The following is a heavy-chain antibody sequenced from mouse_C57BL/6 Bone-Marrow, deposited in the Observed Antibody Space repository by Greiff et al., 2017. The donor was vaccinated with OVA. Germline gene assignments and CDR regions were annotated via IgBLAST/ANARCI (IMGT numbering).Heavy chain of an antibody. CDR1: GYTFTGYW. Sequence: QVQLQQSGAELMKPGASVKLSCKATGYTFTGYWIEWVKQRPGHGLEWIGEILPGSGSTNYNEKFKGKPTFTADTSSNTAYMQLSSLTTEDSAIYYCATPYDGYYSWFAYWGQGTLVTVSA. CDR3: ATPYDGYYSWFAY. CDR2: ILPGSGST. J-gene: IGHJ3*01. D-gene: IGHD2-3*01. V-gene: IGHV1-9*01.